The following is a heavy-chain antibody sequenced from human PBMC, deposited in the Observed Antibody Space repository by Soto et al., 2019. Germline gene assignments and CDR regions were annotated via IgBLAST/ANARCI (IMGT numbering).Heavy chain of an antibody. D-gene: IGHD5-12*01. Sequence: ESGGGLVQPGGSLRLSCAASGFTFSSYWMSWVRQAPGKGLEWVANIKQDGSEKYYVDSVKGRFTISRDNAKNSLYLQMNSLRAEDTAVYYCARDMEWLRWGGDYFDYWGQGTLVTVSS. CDR2: IKQDGSEK. J-gene: IGHJ4*02. CDR1: GFTFSSYW. CDR3: ARDMEWLRWGGDYFDY. V-gene: IGHV3-7*01.